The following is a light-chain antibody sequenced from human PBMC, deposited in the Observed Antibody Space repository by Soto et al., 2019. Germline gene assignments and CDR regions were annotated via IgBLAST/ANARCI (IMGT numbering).Light chain of an antibody. V-gene: IGKV2-30*02. CDR2: KVS. J-gene: IGKJ5*01. CDR1: QSLVHSDGIAY. Sequence: DDVMTQSPVSLPVTLGQPASISCRSNQSLVHSDGIAYFSWFQQRPGRSPRRLIYKVSNRDSGVPARFSGSGSGTDFALKISRVEAEDVGVYYCMQGTHWPITFGQGTRLEN. CDR3: MQGTHWPIT.